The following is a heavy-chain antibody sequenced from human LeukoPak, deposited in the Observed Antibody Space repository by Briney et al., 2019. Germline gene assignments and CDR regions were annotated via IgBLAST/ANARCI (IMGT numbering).Heavy chain of an antibody. J-gene: IGHJ4*02. Sequence: GGSLRLSCTVSGFTVSSNSMSWVRQAPGKGLEWVSAISVTGGSTYYADSVKGRFTISRDNSKNTLYLQINSLSADDTAVYYCAKGGNSGTYQFDYWGQGSLVTVSS. CDR1: GFTVSSNS. D-gene: IGHD1-26*01. V-gene: IGHV3-23*01. CDR2: ISVTGGST. CDR3: AKGGNSGTYQFDY.